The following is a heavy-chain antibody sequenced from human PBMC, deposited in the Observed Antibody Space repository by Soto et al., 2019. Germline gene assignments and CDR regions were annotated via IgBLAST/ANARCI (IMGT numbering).Heavy chain of an antibody. CDR2: IYYSGST. D-gene: IGHD3-22*01. J-gene: IGHJ4*02. Sequence: SETLSLTCTVSGGSISSGDYYWSWIRQPPGKGLEWIGYIYYSGSTYYNPSLKSRVTISVDTSKNQFSLKLSSVTAADTAVYYCARAPLYDYDSSGYYTYYFDYWGQGTLVTVSS. CDR1: GGSISSGDYY. CDR3: ARAPLYDYDSSGYYTYYFDY. V-gene: IGHV4-30-4*01.